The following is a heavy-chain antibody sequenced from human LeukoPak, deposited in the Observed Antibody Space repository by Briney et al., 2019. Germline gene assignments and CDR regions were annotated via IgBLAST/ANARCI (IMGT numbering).Heavy chain of an antibody. CDR3: ARAPFGYHDSSGYTNWFDP. J-gene: IGHJ5*02. Sequence: SETLSLTCAVSGGSISSGGYSWSWIRQPPGKGLEWIGYIYHSGSTYYNPSLKSRVTISVDRSKNQFSLKLSSVTAADTAVYYCARAPFGYHDSSGYTNWFDPWGQGTLVTASS. CDR1: GGSISSGGYS. CDR2: IYHSGST. V-gene: IGHV4-30-2*01. D-gene: IGHD3-22*01.